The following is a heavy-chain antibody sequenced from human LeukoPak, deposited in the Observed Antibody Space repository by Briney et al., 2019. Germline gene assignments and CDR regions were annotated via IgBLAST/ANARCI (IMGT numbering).Heavy chain of an antibody. CDR1: GSSFSIYD. V-gene: IGHV3-13*01. J-gene: IGHJ5*02. CDR3: ASATRGGYYDH. CDR2: MGTAGYT. D-gene: IGHD3-22*01. Sequence: PGGSLRLPCPASGSSFSIYDFHWVRQRKGESPEGFSPMGTAGYTYYPGSVKGRFTISRENAKNSLYLQMNILEVGDTAVYYCASATRGGYYDHWGQGTLVSVSS.